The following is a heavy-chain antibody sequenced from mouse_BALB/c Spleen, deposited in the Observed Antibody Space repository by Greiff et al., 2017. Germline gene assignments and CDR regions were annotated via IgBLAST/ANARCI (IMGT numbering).Heavy chain of an antibody. D-gene: IGHD1-1*01. V-gene: IGHV5-12-2*01. J-gene: IGHJ4*01. CDR3: ANYGSSRGAMDY. Sequence: EVKLVESGGGLVQPGGSLKLSCAASGFTFSSYTMSWVRQTPEKRLEWVAYISNGGGSTYYPDTVKGRFTISRDNAKNTLYLQMSSLKSEDTAMYYCANYGSSRGAMDYWGQGTSVTVSS. CDR1: GFTFSSYT. CDR2: ISNGGGST.